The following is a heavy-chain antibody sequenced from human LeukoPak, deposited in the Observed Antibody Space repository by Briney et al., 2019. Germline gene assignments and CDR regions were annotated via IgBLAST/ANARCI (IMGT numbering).Heavy chain of an antibody. J-gene: IGHJ4*02. D-gene: IGHD4-23*01. Sequence: PSETLSLTCTVSGGSISSYYWSWIRQPPGKGLEWIGYIYYSGSTNYNPSLKSRVTISVDTSKNQFSLKLSSVTAADTAVYYCARSSYGGENDYWGQGTLVTVSS. CDR2: IYYSGST. V-gene: IGHV4-59*08. CDR1: GGSISSYY. CDR3: ARSSYGGENDY.